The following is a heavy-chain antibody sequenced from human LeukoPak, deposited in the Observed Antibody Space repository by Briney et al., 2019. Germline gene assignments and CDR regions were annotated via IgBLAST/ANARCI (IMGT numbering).Heavy chain of an antibody. Sequence: KTSETLSLTCTVSGASIGNYYWSWIRQPAGKGLEWIGRTHTSGSANYNPSLKSRVTMSVDTSKNQFSLKLTSVTAADTAVYYCARVQQSGHNWFDPWGQGTLVTVSS. D-gene: IGHD6-13*01. CDR1: GASIGNYY. CDR3: ARVQQSGHNWFDP. J-gene: IGHJ5*02. CDR2: THTSGSA. V-gene: IGHV4-4*07.